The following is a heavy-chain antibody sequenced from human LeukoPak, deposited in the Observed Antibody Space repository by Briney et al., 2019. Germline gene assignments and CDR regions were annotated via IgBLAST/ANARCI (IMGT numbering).Heavy chain of an antibody. D-gene: IGHD1-26*01. CDR3: ARDLGPSGSYYHDAFDI. Sequence: GGSLRLSCAASGFTFSSYSMNWVRQAPGKGLEWVSYISSSSSTIYYADSVKGRFTISRDNAKNSLYLQMNSLRAEDTAVYYCARDLGPSGSYYHDAFDIWGQGTMVTVSS. V-gene: IGHV3-48*04. J-gene: IGHJ3*02. CDR1: GFTFSSYS. CDR2: ISSSSSTI.